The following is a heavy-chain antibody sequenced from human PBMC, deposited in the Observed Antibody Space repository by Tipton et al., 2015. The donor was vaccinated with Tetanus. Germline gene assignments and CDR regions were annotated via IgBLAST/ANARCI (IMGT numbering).Heavy chain of an antibody. V-gene: IGHV1-46*01. CDR2: INPSGGST. Sequence: VQLVQSGAEVKKPGASVKVSCQASGYTFTSYYMHCVRQAPGQRREWMGIINPSGGSTSYAQKFQGRVTMTSDTSTSTVYMELSSLRSEDTAVYYCARPTPVLGFDPWGQGTLVTVSS. CDR1: GYTFTSYY. D-gene: IGHD6-6*01. J-gene: IGHJ5*02. CDR3: ARPTPVLGFDP.